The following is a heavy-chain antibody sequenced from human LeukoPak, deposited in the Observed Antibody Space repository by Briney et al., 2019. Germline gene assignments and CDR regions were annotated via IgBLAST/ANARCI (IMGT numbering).Heavy chain of an antibody. J-gene: IGHJ3*02. V-gene: IGHV4-61*02. CDR2: IYTSGST. Sequence: SETLSLTCTVSGGSISSGSYYWSWIRQPAGKGLEWIGRIYTSGSTNYNPSLKSRVTISVDTSKNQFSLKLSSVTAADTAVYYCTSTPGIAVANRMAGDFDIWGQGTMVTVSS. D-gene: IGHD6-19*01. CDR3: TSTPGIAVANRMAGDFDI. CDR1: GGSISSGSYY.